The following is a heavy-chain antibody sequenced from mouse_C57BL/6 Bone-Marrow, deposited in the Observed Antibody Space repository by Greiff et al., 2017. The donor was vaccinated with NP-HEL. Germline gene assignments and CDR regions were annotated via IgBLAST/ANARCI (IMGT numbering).Heavy chain of an antibody. D-gene: IGHD1-1*01. CDR3: ARECSSYGFAY. V-gene: IGHV1-26*01. J-gene: IGHJ3*01. CDR2: INPNNGGT. Sequence: EVQLQQSGPELVKPGASVKISCKASGYTFTDYYMNWVKQSHGKSLEWIGDINPNNGGTSYNEKFKGKATLTVDKSSSAAYMELRSLTSEYSAVYYCARECSSYGFAYWGQGTLVTVSA. CDR1: GYTFTDYY.